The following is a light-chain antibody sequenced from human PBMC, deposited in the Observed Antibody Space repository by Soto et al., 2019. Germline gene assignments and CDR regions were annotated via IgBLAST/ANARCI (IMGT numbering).Light chain of an antibody. V-gene: IGLV7-46*01. CDR3: LLYFSGVRV. J-gene: IGLJ2*01. Sequence: QAVVTQEPSLTVSPGGTVTLTCDSSTGAVTSGHFPYWFQQKSGQAPRTLIFDTSSTHSWTPARFSGSLLGGKAALTLSGVQPDDEADYYCLLYFSGVRVFGGGTKLTVL. CDR2: DTS. CDR1: TGAVTSGHF.